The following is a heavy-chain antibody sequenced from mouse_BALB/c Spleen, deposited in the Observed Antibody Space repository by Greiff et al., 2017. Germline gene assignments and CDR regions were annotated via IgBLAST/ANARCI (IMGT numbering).Heavy chain of an antibody. V-gene: IGHV5-9-4*01. D-gene: IGHD1-2*01. CDR2: ISSGGSYT. J-gene: IGHJ3*01. CDR1: GFTFSSYA. CDR3: ARDGVTTARAWFAY. Sequence: EVNLVESGGGLVKPGGSLKLSCAASGFTFSSYAMSWVRQSPEKRLEWVAEISSGGSYTYYPDTVTGRFTISRDNAKNTLYLEMSSLRSEDTAMYYCARDGVTTARAWFAYWGQGTLVTVSA.